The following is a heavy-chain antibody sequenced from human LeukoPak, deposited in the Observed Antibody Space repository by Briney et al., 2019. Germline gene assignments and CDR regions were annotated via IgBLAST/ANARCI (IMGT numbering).Heavy chain of an antibody. Sequence: GGSLRLSCAASGFTFDDYTMHWVRQAPGKGLEWVSLISWDGGSTYYADSVKGRFTISRDNSKNSLYLQMNSLRAEDTAVYYCAKGDSSGWSYYFDYWGQGTLVTVSS. CDR1: GFTFDDYT. CDR2: ISWDGGST. CDR3: AKGDSSGWSYYFDY. V-gene: IGHV3-43*01. J-gene: IGHJ4*02. D-gene: IGHD6-19*01.